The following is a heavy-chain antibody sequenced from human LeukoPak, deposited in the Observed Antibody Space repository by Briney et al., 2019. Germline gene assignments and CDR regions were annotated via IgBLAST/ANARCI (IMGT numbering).Heavy chain of an antibody. D-gene: IGHD1-26*01. V-gene: IGHV3-74*01. CDR2: INEDGSTT. CDR1: GFTFSSNW. J-gene: IGHJ4*02. CDR3: VRDLGGRSGH. Sequence: GGSLRLSCAASGFTFSSNWMHWVRQAPGKGLVWVSRINEDGSTTNYADSVKGRSTIFRDNARNTLYLQMNSLRAEDTAVYYCVRDLGGRSGHWGQGTLVTVSS.